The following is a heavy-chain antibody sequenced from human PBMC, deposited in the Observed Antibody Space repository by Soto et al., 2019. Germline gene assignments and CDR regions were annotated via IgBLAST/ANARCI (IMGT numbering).Heavy chain of an antibody. CDR2: ISHSGNT. D-gene: IGHD3-9*01. Sequence: PSETLSLTCVVSSDSINSSHWWNWVRQPPEKGLEWIGQISHSGNTSYNPSLTSRVTISVDTSKNQFSLKLSSVTAADTAVYYCARGVKLRYFDWLSHPHFDYWGQGTLVTVSS. CDR3: ARGVKLRYFDWLSHPHFDY. V-gene: IGHV4-4*02. J-gene: IGHJ4*02. CDR1: SDSINSSHW.